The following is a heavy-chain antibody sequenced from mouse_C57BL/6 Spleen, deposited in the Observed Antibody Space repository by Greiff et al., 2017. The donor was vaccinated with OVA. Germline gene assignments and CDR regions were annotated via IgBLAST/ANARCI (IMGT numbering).Heavy chain of an antibody. J-gene: IGHJ2*01. CDR2: ISDGGSYT. CDR1: GFTFSSYA. D-gene: IGHD1-1*01. CDR3: ARDQGGSSPFDY. V-gene: IGHV5-4*01. Sequence: EVMLVESGGGLVKPGGSLKLSCAASGFTFSSYAMSWVRQTPEKRLEWVATISDGGSYTYYPDNVKGRFTISRDNAKNNLYLQMSHLKSEDTAMYYCARDQGGSSPFDYWGQGTTLTVSS.